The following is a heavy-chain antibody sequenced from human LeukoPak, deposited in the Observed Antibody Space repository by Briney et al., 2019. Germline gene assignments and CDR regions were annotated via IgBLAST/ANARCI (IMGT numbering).Heavy chain of an antibody. CDR2: IKQDGSEK. D-gene: IGHD5-18*01. CDR3: ARYVDTAMVTGAFDI. CDR1: GFTFSSYW. J-gene: IGHJ3*02. V-gene: IGHV3-7*01. Sequence: GGSLRLSCAASGFTFSSYWMSWVRQAPGKGLEWVANIKQDGSEKDYVDSVKGRFTISRDNAKNSLYLQMNSLRAEDTAVYYCARYVDTAMVTGAFDIWGQGTMVTVSS.